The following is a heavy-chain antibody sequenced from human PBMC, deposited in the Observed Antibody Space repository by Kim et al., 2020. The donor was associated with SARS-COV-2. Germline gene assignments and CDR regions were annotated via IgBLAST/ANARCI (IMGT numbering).Heavy chain of an antibody. CDR2: FDPEDGET. CDR1: GYTLTELS. V-gene: IGHV1-24*01. Sequence: ASVKVSCKVSGYTLTELSMHWVRQAPGKGLEWMGGFDPEDGETIYAQKFQGRVTMTEDTSTDTAYMELSSLRSEDTAVYYCASLYYYDSSGYYGDWFDPWGQGTLVTVSS. D-gene: IGHD3-22*01. CDR3: ASLYYYDSSGYYGDWFDP. J-gene: IGHJ5*02.